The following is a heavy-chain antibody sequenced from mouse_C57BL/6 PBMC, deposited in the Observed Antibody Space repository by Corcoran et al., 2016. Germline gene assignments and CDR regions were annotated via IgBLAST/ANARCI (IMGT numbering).Heavy chain of an antibody. J-gene: IGHJ4*01. CDR3: ARGAMDY. CDR1: GYTFTDYY. CDR2: INPNNGGT. V-gene: IGHV1-26*01. Sequence: EVQLQQSGPELVKPGASVKISCKASGYTFTDYYMNWVKQSHGKSLEWIGDINPNNGGTSYNQKFKGKATLTVDKSSSTAYMELRSLISDDSAVYYCARGAMDYWGQGTSVTVSS.